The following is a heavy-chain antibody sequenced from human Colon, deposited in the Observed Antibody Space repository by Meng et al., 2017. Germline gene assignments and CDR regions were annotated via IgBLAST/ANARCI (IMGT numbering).Heavy chain of an antibody. CDR3: AKPDYDILTGYRKYYYGMDV. CDR1: GITFSSYC. CDR2: ISGRGGST. V-gene: IGHV3-23*01. J-gene: IGHJ6*02. Sequence: GESLKISCAASGITFSSYCMSWVRQGPGKGLEGVSVISGRGGSTYYADSVEGRFTITRDNSKNTLYLQMNRLRAEDTAVYYCAKPDYDILTGYRKYYYGMDVWGQGTMVTVSS. D-gene: IGHD3-9*01.